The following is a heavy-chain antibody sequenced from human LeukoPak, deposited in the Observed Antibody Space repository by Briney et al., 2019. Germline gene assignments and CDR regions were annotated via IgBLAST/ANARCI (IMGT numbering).Heavy chain of an antibody. CDR2: IRYDGSSK. J-gene: IGHJ5*02. V-gene: IGHV3-30*02. D-gene: IGHD3-3*01. CDR3: AKGTFWSGYSSKGWFDP. CDR1: GFTFSSYG. Sequence: GGSLRLSCAASGFTFSSYGMHWVRQAPGKGLEWVAFIRYDGSSKYYADSVKGRFTISRDNSKNTLYLQMNSLRAEDTAVYYCAKGTFWSGYSSKGWFDPWGQGTLVTVSS.